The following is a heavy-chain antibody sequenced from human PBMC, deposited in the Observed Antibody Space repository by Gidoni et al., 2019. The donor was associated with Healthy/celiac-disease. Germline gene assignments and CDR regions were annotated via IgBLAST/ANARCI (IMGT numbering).Heavy chain of an antibody. CDR3: AREEGYNLGYFDL. Sequence: QVQLVQSGAGVRKPGFSVKVACKASGVTFSRYAISWVRQAPGQGLEWMGRIIPILGIANYAQKFQGRVTITADKSTSTAYMELSSLRSEDTAVYYCAREEGYNLGYFDLWGRGTLVTVSS. J-gene: IGHJ2*01. V-gene: IGHV1-69*04. CDR2: IIPILGIA. D-gene: IGHD5-12*01. CDR1: GVTFSRYA.